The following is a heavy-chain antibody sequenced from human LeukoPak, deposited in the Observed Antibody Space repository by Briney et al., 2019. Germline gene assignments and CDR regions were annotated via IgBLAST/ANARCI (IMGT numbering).Heavy chain of an antibody. Sequence: SETLSLTCTVSGGSISSSSYYWGWIRQPPGKGLEWIESIYYSGRTYYNPSLKSRVTISVDTSKNHFSLKLSSVTAADTAVYYCARHNAGYNPHRYMDVWGKGTTVTVSS. CDR2: IYYSGRT. CDR1: GGSISSSSYY. D-gene: IGHD5-24*01. CDR3: ARHNAGYNPHRYMDV. V-gene: IGHV4-39*01. J-gene: IGHJ6*03.